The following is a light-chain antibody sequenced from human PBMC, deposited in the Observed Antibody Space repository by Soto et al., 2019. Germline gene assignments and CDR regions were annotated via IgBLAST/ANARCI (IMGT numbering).Light chain of an antibody. CDR2: AAS. CDR3: KHYDHWPLT. CDR1: QSVRSN. V-gene: IGKV3-15*01. Sequence: EIVMTQSPATLSVPLGERATVSCRASQSVRSNLAWLQQKPGQAPRLLIYAASTRATGVPARFSGSGSGTDFTLTISSLQSEDFAVYYCKHYDHWPLTFGQGTKVDIK. J-gene: IGKJ1*01.